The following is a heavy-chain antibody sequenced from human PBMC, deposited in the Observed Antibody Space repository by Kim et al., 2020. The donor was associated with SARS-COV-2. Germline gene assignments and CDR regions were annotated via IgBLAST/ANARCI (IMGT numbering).Heavy chain of an antibody. Sequence: NTYHTATVEDRYTISRDNSKNTVYLQMNGLRAEETAAYYCVRASVGFDYWGQGTLVTVSS. D-gene: IGHD3-10*01. J-gene: IGHJ4*02. CDR3: VRASVGFDY. CDR2: NT. V-gene: IGHV3-23*01.